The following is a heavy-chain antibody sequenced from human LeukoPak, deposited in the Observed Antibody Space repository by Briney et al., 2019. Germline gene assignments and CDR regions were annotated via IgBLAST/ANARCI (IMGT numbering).Heavy chain of an antibody. CDR2: ISYDGSNK. D-gene: IGHD5-24*01. CDR1: GFTFSSYG. Sequence: PGRSLRLSCAASGFTFSSYGMHWVRQAPGKGLEWVAVISYDGSNKYYADSVKGRFTISRDNSKNTLYLQMNSLRAEDTAVYYCARDGEMATITLDYWGQGTLVTVSS. V-gene: IGHV3-30*03. CDR3: ARDGEMATITLDY. J-gene: IGHJ4*02.